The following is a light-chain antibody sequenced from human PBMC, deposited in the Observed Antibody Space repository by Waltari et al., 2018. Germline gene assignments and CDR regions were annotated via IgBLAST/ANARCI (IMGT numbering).Light chain of an antibody. CDR3: NSYTGSSSWV. V-gene: IGLV2-14*01. J-gene: IGLJ3*02. CDR2: DVS. CDR1: SSDVGFYNY. Sequence: QSALTQPASVSGSPGQSITISCTGTSSDVGFYNYVSWYQQHPGKAPKLIIYDVSERPSGVCDRCSGSKSGNTASLTISGLQAEDEADYYCNSYTGSSSWVFGGGTKLAVL.